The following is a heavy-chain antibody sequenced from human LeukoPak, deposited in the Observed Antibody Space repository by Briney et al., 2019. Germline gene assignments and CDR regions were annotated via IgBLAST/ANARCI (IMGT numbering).Heavy chain of an antibody. D-gene: IGHD2-2*01. V-gene: IGHV1-69*01. CDR2: IIPIFGTA. CDR3: ARAQGVVVPAAIWSD. J-gene: IGHJ4*02. CDR1: GGTFSSYA. Sequence: AAVKVSRKSAGGTFSSYAFSWLRQPPAQGLAWMGVIIPIFGTANYAQKFQGRVTTTADESTSTAYMERSSLRSEDTAVYYCARAQGVVVPAAIWSDSGEGTPGTVSS.